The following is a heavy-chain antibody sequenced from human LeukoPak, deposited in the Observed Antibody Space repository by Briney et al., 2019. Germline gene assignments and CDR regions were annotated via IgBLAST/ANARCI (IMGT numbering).Heavy chain of an antibody. CDR1: GASISTYY. D-gene: IGHD3-3*01. CDR2: IKTSGST. V-gene: IGHV4-4*07. CDR3: ARGSPTYYDFWSGYSGGDAFDI. J-gene: IGHJ3*02. Sequence: NPSEILSLTCTVSGASISTYYWSWIRQPVGKGLEWIGHIKTSGSTHYNPSLRSRVSMSVDTSKNQFSLKLSSVTAADTAVYYCARGSPTYYDFWSGYSGGDAFDIWGQGTMVTVSS.